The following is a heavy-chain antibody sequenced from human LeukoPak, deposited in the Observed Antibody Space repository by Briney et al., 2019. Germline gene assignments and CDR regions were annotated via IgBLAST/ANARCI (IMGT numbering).Heavy chain of an antibody. CDR1: GFTFSSHW. CDR2: IKTDGSST. Sequence: GGSLRLSCAASGFTFSSHWMYWVRQAPGKGLVWVSRIKTDGSSTAYADSVKGRFTISRDNAKNTLYLQMGSLRAEDTAVYYCARDVSNSAWDWGQGTLVTVSS. V-gene: IGHV3-74*01. J-gene: IGHJ4*02. D-gene: IGHD6-19*01. CDR3: ARDVSNSAWD.